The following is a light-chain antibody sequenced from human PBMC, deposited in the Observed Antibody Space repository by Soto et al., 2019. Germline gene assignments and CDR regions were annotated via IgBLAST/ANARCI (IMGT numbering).Light chain of an antibody. Sequence: QSALTQPASVSGSPGQSITISCTGTSSDVGGYIYVSWYQQHPGKAPKLMIYEVSNRPSGVSNRFSGSKSGNTASLTISGLQAEDEAVYYCSSYSRSSSYVFGTGTKVTVL. CDR1: SSDVGGYIY. CDR2: EVS. J-gene: IGLJ1*01. V-gene: IGLV2-14*01. CDR3: SSYSRSSSYV.